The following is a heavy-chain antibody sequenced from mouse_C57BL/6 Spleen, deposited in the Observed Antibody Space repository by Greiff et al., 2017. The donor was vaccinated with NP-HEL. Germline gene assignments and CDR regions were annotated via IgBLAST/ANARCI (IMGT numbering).Heavy chain of an antibody. CDR1: GYTFTSYW. J-gene: IGHJ3*01. CDR2: IYPGSGST. CDR3: ARGGYDYAWFAY. V-gene: IGHV1-55*01. Sequence: QVQLQQPGAELVKPGASVKMSCKASGYTFTSYWITWVKQRPGQGLEWIGDIYPGSGSTNYNEKFKSKATLTVDTSSSTAYMQLSSLTSEDSAVYYCARGGYDYAWFAYWGQGTLVTVSA. D-gene: IGHD2-4*01.